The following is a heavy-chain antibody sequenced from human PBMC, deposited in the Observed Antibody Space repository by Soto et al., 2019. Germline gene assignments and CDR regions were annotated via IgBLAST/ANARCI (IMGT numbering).Heavy chain of an antibody. CDR1: GFTFSSYS. CDR2: ISSSSSTI. D-gene: IGHD3-10*01. CDR3: ARARGRWFGISPDY. Sequence: EVQLVESGGGLVQPGGSLRLSCAASGFTFSSYSMNWVRQAPGKGLEWVSYISSSSSTIYYADSVMGRFTISRDNAKNSLYLQMNSLRDEDTAVYYCARARGRWFGISPDYWGQGTLVTVSS. V-gene: IGHV3-48*02. J-gene: IGHJ4*02.